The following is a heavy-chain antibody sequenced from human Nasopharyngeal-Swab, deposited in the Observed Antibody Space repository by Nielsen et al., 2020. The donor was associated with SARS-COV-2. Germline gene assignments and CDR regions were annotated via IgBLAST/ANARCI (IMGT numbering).Heavy chain of an antibody. CDR2: LASNLDSI. V-gene: IGHV3-9*01. CDR3: ARGSRDGYNQLLGPFDT. CDR1: GFTFDDYA. Sequence: SLKISCVASGFTFDDYAIHWVRQRPGKGLEWVSGLASNLDSIGYADSVKGRFTISRDNSKNTLYLQMNSLRVEDTALYYCARGSRDGYNQLLGPFDTWGQGTLVTVSS. J-gene: IGHJ4*02. D-gene: IGHD5-24*01.